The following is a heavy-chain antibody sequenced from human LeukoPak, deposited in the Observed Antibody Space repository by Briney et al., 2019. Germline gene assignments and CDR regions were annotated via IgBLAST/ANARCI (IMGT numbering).Heavy chain of an antibody. V-gene: IGHV3-23*01. Sequence: GGSLRLSCAASGFTFSSYAMSWVRQAPGKGLGWVSGISGSGDNTYYADSVKGRFTISRDNSKNTLYVQVNSLGTEDTAAYYCAKGSYYDSSGSFYFDYWGQGTLVTVSS. D-gene: IGHD3-22*01. CDR2: ISGSGDNT. CDR1: GFTFSSYA. CDR3: AKGSYYDSSGSFYFDY. J-gene: IGHJ4*02.